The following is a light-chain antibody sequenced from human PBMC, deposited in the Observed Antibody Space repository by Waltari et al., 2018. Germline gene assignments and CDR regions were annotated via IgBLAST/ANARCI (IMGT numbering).Light chain of an antibody. Sequence: DIVLTQSPAILSLSPGEMASLSCRASQRVHNFLAWYQQKPGQPPRLLIYDVSNRATDIPARLSGSGFATDFTLTISSLEPEDFAVYYCQQRRAWPLTFGGGTKVEIK. J-gene: IGKJ4*01. CDR2: DVS. CDR3: QQRRAWPLT. CDR1: QRVHNF. V-gene: IGKV3-11*01.